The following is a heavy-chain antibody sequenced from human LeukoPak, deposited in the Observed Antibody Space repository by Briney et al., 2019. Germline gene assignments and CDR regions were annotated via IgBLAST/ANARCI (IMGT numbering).Heavy chain of an antibody. CDR3: ARESSGYFY. CDR1: GYSISSGYY. CDR2: IYHSGST. J-gene: IGHJ4*02. D-gene: IGHD3-22*01. V-gene: IGHV4-38-2*02. Sequence: SETLSLTCTVSGYSISSGYYWGWIRQPPGKGLEWIGSIYHSGSTYYNPSLKSRVTISVDTSKNQFSLKLSSVTAADTAVYYCARESSGYFYWGQGTLVIVSS.